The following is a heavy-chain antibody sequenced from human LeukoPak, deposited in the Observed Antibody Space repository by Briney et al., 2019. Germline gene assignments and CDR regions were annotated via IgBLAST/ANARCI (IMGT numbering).Heavy chain of an antibody. CDR1: GFTFSSYA. V-gene: IGHV3-23*01. Sequence: GGSLRLSCAASGFTFSSYAMSWVRQAPGKGLEWVSAISGSGGSTYYADSVKGQSTISRDNSKNTLYLQMNSLRAEDTAVYYCAKDLLYRYFDYWGQGTLVTVSS. CDR3: AKDLLYRYFDY. CDR2: ISGSGGST. D-gene: IGHD2-8*01. J-gene: IGHJ4*02.